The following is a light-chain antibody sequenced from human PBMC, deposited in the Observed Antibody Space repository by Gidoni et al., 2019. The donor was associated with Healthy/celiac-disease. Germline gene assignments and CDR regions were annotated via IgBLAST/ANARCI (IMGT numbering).Light chain of an antibody. J-gene: IGKJ3*01. CDR1: QSVSSSY. Sequence: EIVLTQSPGTLSLSPGERATLPCRASQSVSSSYLAWYQQKPGQAPRLLIYGASSRATGIPDRFSGSGSGTDFTLTISRLEREDFAVYYCQQYGSSPPFTFGPXTKVDIK. CDR3: QQYGSSPPFT. V-gene: IGKV3-20*01. CDR2: GAS.